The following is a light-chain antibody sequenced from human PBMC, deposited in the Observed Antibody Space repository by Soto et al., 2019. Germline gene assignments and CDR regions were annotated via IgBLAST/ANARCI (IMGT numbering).Light chain of an antibody. Sequence: EIVLTQTPATLSLSPGERATLSCRASQSVNNYLAWYQQRPGQAPRLLIYDASNRATGIPARFSGSGSGTDLTLTISSLEPEDFAVYYCQQRSNWPLTFGGGTKVDIK. V-gene: IGKV3-11*01. J-gene: IGKJ4*01. CDR1: QSVNNY. CDR3: QQRSNWPLT. CDR2: DAS.